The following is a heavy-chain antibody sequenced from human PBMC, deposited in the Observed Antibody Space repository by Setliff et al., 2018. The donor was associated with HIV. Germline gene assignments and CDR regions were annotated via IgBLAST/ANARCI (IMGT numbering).Heavy chain of an antibody. CDR2: IYYSGNT. J-gene: IGHJ4*02. V-gene: IGHV4-59*08. CDR1: GGSISNYY. CDR3: ARRMITFGGVIGSSGLDY. Sequence: SETLSLTCTVSGGSISNYYWSWIRQPPGKGLEWIGSIYYSGNTYYNPSLKSRVTISVDTSKNQFSLKLSSVTAADTAVYYCARRMITFGGVIGSSGLDYWGQGTLVTVSS. D-gene: IGHD3-16*02.